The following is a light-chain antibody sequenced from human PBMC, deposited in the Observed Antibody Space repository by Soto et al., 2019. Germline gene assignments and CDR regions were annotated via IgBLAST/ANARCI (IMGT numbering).Light chain of an antibody. CDR2: EVS. CDR3: SSYTSSSTPLWV. J-gene: IGLJ2*01. CDR1: SSDDGGYNY. Sequence: QSALTQPASVSGSPGQSITISCTGTSSDDGGYNYVSWYQQHPGKAPKLMIYEVSNRPSGVSNRFSGSKSGNTASLTISGLQAEDEADYYCSSYTSSSTPLWVFGGGTKLTVL. V-gene: IGLV2-14*01.